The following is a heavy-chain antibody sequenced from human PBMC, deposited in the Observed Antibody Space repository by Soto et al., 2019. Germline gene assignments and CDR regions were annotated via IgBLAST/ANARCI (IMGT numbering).Heavy chain of an antibody. CDR1: GYTFTSYG. J-gene: IGHJ4*02. Sequence: ASVKVSCKASGYTFTSYGISWVRQAPGQGLEWMGWISAYNGNINYAQKLQGRVTMTTDTSTSTAYMELRSLRSEDTAVYYCARALPDYGDYSFDYWGQGTLVTVSS. D-gene: IGHD4-17*01. CDR3: ARALPDYGDYSFDY. V-gene: IGHV1-18*01. CDR2: ISAYNGNI.